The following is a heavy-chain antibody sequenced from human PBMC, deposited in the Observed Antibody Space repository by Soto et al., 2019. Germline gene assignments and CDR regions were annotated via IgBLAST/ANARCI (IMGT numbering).Heavy chain of an antibody. CDR3: AKTKEQWLVQSRNYFDY. J-gene: IGHJ4*02. CDR2: ISGSGGST. V-gene: IGHV3-23*01. D-gene: IGHD6-19*01. CDR1: GFTFSSYA. Sequence: EVQLLESGGGLVQPGGSLRLSCAASGFTFSSYAMSWVRQAPGKGLKWVSAISGSGGSTYYADSLKGRFTISRDNSKNTLYLQMNSLRAEDTAVYYCAKTKEQWLVQSRNYFDYWGQGTLVTVSS.